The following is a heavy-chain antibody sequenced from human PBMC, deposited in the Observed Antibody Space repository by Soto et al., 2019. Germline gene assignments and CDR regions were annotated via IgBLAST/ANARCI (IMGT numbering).Heavy chain of an antibody. J-gene: IGHJ3*02. CDR1: GYTFTSYD. CDR2: MNPNSGNT. CDR3: ARERSRGAFDI. Sequence: QVQLVQSGAEVKKPGASVKVSCKTSGYTFTSYDINWVRQATGQGLEWMGWMNPNSGNTAYAQKFQGTVTMTRNTSIRTAYSELSSLRSADTAVYYCARERSRGAFDIWGQGTMVTVSS. V-gene: IGHV1-8*01.